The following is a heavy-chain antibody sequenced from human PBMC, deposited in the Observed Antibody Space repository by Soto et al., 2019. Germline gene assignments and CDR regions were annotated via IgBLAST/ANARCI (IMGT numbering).Heavy chain of an antibody. V-gene: IGHV3-30*04. CDR3: ARERERYGSEGRCYSVDY. CDR1: GFTFSHFL. CDR2: ISYNGREK. Sequence: QVQLVESGGGVVQPGRSLRLSCAASGFTFSHFLMHWVRQAPGKGLEWVATISYNGREKYDADSVKGRFTTSRDNSKSTLYLQMESLRTEDTAVYYCARERERYGSEGRCYSVDYWGQGTLVIVSS. D-gene: IGHD2-15*01. J-gene: IGHJ4*02.